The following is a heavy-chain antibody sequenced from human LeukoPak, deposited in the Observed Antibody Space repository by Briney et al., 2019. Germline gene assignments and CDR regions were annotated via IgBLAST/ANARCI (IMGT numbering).Heavy chain of an antibody. CDR2: IYSSGST. CDR3: ARITMVRGEPAFYFDC. J-gene: IGHJ4*02. Sequence: SETLSLTCTVSGGSISNYYWSWIRQPPGKGLEWIGYIYSSGSTNYNPSLQSRVTISVDTSRNQFSLKLSSVTAADTAVYYCARITMVRGEPAFYFDCWGQGTLVTVSS. D-gene: IGHD3-10*01. CDR1: GGSISNYY. V-gene: IGHV4-59*01.